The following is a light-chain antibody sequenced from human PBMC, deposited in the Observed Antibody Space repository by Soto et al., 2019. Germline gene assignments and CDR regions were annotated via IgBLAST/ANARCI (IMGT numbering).Light chain of an antibody. CDR3: CSYAGNSYII. CDR1: SSDVGGYNY. Sequence: QSVLTQPRSVSGSPGQSVTISCTGTSSDVGGYNYVSWYQHHPGKAPKVFIYDVSKRPSGVPDRFSGSKSGNTASLTISGLQAEDEADYYCCSYAGNSYIIFGGGTKVTVL. V-gene: IGLV2-11*01. J-gene: IGLJ2*01. CDR2: DVS.